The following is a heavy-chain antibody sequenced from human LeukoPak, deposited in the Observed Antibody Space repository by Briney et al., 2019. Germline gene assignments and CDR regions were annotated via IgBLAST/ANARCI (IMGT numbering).Heavy chain of an antibody. CDR3: ARGGNCTNGVCYTGGFDY. CDR1: LGSFSGYY. V-gene: IGHV4-34*01. J-gene: IGHJ4*02. CDR2: INHSGST. Sequence: SWTLSLTRAVYLGSFSGYYWSWIRQPPAKGVEWMGEINHSGSTNYNPSLKSRVTISVDTSKNQFSLKLSSVTAADTAVYYCARGGNCTNGVCYTGGFDYWGQGTLVTVSS. D-gene: IGHD2-8*01.